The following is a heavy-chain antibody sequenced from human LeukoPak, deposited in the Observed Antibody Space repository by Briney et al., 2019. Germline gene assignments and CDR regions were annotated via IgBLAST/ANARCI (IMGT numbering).Heavy chain of an antibody. D-gene: IGHD5-18*01. V-gene: IGHV4-30-4*01. J-gene: IGHJ4*02. CDR3: ARAGYSYGIISYFDS. CDR1: GGSISSGDYY. Sequence: PSQTLSLTCTVSGGSISSGDYYWSWIRQPPGKGLEWIGVSTYYNPSLKNRVTISRDTSKNQFSLKLSSVTAADTAIYYCARAGYSYGIISYFDSWGQGTLVTVSS. CDR2: VST.